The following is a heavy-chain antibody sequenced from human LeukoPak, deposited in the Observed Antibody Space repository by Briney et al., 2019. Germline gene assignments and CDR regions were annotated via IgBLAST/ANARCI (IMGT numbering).Heavy chain of an antibody. CDR1: GFSLSTSGVG. Sequence: SGPTLVKPTQTLTLTCTFSGFSLSTSGVGVGWIRQPPGKALEWLALIYWDDDKRYSPSLKSRLTITKDTSKNQVVLTMTNMDPVDTATYYCARNTIAAAGSLPQTTYYYYYYGMDVWGQGTTVTVSS. D-gene: IGHD6-13*01. V-gene: IGHV2-5*02. J-gene: IGHJ6*02. CDR3: ARNTIAAAGSLPQTTYYYYYYGMDV. CDR2: IYWDDDK.